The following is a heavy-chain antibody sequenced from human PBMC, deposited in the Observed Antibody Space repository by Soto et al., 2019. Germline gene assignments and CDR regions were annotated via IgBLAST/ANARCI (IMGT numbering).Heavy chain of an antibody. CDR2: IYYSGST. CDR1: GGSISSYY. J-gene: IGHJ2*01. Sequence: QVQLQESGPGLVKPSETLSLTCTVSGGSISSYYWSWIRQPPGKGLEWIGYIYYSGSTNYNPSLNSRVTISVDTSKNQFSLKLSSVTAADTAVYYCARLVPAALVRYWYFDLWGRGTLVTVSS. D-gene: IGHD2-2*01. V-gene: IGHV4-59*01. CDR3: ARLVPAALVRYWYFDL.